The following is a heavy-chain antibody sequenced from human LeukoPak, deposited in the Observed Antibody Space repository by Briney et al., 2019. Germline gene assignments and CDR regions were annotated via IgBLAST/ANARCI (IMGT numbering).Heavy chain of an antibody. J-gene: IGHJ4*02. D-gene: IGHD3-10*01. CDR1: GGSISSGGYY. Sequence: SQTLSLTCTVSGGSISSGGYYWGWIRQHPGKGLEWIGYIYYSGSTYYNPSLKSRVTISVDTSKNQFSLKLSSVTAADTAVYYCARSMVRGVILVYWGQGTLVTVSS. V-gene: IGHV4-31*03. CDR2: IYYSGST. CDR3: ARSMVRGVILVY.